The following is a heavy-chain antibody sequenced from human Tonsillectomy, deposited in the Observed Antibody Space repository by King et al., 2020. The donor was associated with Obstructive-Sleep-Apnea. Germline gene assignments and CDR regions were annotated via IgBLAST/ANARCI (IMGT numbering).Heavy chain of an antibody. V-gene: IGHV1-18*01. D-gene: IGHD3-9*01. CDR2: ISAYNGNT. J-gene: IGHJ4*02. Sequence: QLVQSGAEVKKPGASVKVSCKASGYSFTSYGISWVRQAPGQGLEWLGWISAYNGNTNYAQKLQGRVTMTTDTSTSTAHMELRSLRSDDTAVYYCARGGYDILTGYYAGRDVDFDYWGQGTLVTVSS. CDR3: ARGGYDILTGYYAGRDVDFDY. CDR1: GYSFTSYG.